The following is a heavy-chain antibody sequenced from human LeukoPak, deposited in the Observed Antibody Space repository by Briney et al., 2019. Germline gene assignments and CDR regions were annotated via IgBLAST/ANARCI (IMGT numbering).Heavy chain of an antibody. D-gene: IGHD1-26*01. J-gene: IGHJ4*02. CDR3: ARAGRSGGYFDY. V-gene: IGHV1-69*13. Sequence: ASEKVSCKASGGTFSSYAISWVRQAPGQGLEWMGGIIPIFGTANYAQKFQGRVTITADESTSTAYMELSSLRSEDTAVYYCARAGRSGGYFDYWGQGTLVTVSS. CDR1: GGTFSSYA. CDR2: IIPIFGTA.